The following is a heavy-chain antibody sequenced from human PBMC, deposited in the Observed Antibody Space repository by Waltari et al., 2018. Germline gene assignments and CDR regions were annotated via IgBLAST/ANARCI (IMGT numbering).Heavy chain of an antibody. J-gene: IGHJ4*02. D-gene: IGHD2-2*01. CDR3: ARDLQIVVVPAAFVDY. CDR1: GYTFTSYY. Sequence: QVQLVQSGAEVKKPGASVKVSCKASGYTFTSYYMHWVRQAPGQGLEWMGIINPSGGSTSYAQKFQGRVTMTRDTSTSTVYMELSSLRSEDTAVYYCARDLQIVVVPAAFVDYWGQGTLVTVSS. V-gene: IGHV1-46*01. CDR2: INPSGGST.